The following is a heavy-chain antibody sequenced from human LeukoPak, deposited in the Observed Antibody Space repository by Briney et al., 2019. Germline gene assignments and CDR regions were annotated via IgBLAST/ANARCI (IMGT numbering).Heavy chain of an antibody. Sequence: ASVKVSCKASGNTFTDYYMNWVRQAPGQGLEWIGWINPKGGGTNYAQKFQGRVTMTRDTSISTAYMELNRLISDDSAVYYCARDKDGMDVWGQGTTVTVSS. CDR1: GNTFTDYY. CDR3: ARDKDGMDV. V-gene: IGHV1-2*02. CDR2: INPKGGGT. J-gene: IGHJ6*02. D-gene: IGHD2-15*01.